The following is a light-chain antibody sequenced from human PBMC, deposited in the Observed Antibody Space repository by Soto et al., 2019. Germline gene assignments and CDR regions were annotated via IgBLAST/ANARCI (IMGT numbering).Light chain of an antibody. CDR2: STT. Sequence: QTVATQEPSLTVSPGGTVTSTCASSTGAVTSGYYPNWFQQRPGQPPRALIYSTTYKHSWTPARFSGALLGGRAALTLSGAQPEDEADYYCLLFYGHGVVFGGATKLTVL. J-gene: IGLJ2*01. CDR1: TGAVTSGYY. V-gene: IGLV7-43*01. CDR3: LLFYGHGVV.